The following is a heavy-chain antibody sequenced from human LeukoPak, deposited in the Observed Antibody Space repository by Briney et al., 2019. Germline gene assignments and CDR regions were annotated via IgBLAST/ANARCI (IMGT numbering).Heavy chain of an antibody. D-gene: IGHD5-24*01. CDR2: IYPGDSDT. CDR1: GYSFTTYW. CDR3: ARSEMATVLSQDY. V-gene: IGHV5-51*01. J-gene: IGHJ4*02. Sequence: GESLKISCKGSGYSFTTYWIGWVRQMPRKGLEWMGIIYPGDSDTRYSPSFQGQVTISADKSISTAYLQWSSLKASDTAMYYCARSEMATVLSQDYWGQGTLVTVSS.